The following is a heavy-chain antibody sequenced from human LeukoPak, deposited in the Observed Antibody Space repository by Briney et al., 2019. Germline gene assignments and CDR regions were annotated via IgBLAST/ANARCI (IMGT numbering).Heavy chain of an antibody. CDR3: ARDPGFGAFDI. J-gene: IGHJ3*02. Sequence: SETLSLTCTVSGGSISSYYWSRIRQPPGKGLEWIGYIYYSGSTNYNPSLKSRVTISVDTSKNQFSLKLSSVTAADTAVYYCARDPGFGAFDIWGQGTMVTVSS. D-gene: IGHD3-10*01. CDR2: IYYSGST. V-gene: IGHV4-59*01. CDR1: GGSISSYY.